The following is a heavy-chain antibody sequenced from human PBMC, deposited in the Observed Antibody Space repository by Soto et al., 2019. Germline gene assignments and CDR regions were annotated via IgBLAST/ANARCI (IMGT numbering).Heavy chain of an antibody. CDR3: ARDCYYDSSGYYYYYMDV. D-gene: IGHD3-22*01. CDR2: ISAYNGNT. V-gene: IGHV1-18*01. CDR1: GYTFTSYG. Sequence: ASVKVSFKASGYTFTSYGISWVRQAPGQGLEWMGWISAYNGNTNYAQKLQGRVTMTTDTSTSTAYMELRSLRSDDTAVYYCARDCYYDSSGYYYYYMDVWGKGTTVTVSS. J-gene: IGHJ6*03.